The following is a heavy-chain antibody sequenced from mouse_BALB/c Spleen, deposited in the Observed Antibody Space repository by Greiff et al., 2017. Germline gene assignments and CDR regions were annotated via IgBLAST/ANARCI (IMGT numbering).Heavy chain of an antibody. CDR2: ISYSGST. CDR3: ARLGGYYVPFAY. D-gene: IGHD2-3*01. V-gene: IGHV3-2*02. Sequence: EVKLMESGPGLVKPSQSLSLTCTVTGYSITSDYAWNWIRQFPGNKLEWMGYISYSGSTSYNPSLKSRISITRDTSKNQFFLQLNSVTTEDTATYYCARLGGYYVPFAYWGQGTLVTVSA. CDR1: GYSITSDYA. J-gene: IGHJ3*01.